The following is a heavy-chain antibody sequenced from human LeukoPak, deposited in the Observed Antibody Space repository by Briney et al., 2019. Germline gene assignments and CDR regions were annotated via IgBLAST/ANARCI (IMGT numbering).Heavy chain of an antibody. CDR1: GGSISNYY. V-gene: IGHV4-59*01. CDR2: IYYTGGT. Sequence: KPSETLSLTCTVSGGSISNYYWNWIRQPAGKGLEWIGYIYYTGGTNYNPSLKSRVTILVDTSKNQFSLKLNSVTAADTAVYYCARDWTGGDYGLDYWGQGTLVTVSS. CDR3: ARDWTGGDYGLDY. D-gene: IGHD4-17*01. J-gene: IGHJ4*02.